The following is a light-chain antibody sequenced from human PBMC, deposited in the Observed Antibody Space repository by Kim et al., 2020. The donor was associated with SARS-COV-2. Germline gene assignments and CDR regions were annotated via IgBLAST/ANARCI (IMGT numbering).Light chain of an antibody. V-gene: IGKV3-11*01. CDR2: DAS. J-gene: IGKJ2*01. CDR3: QVQNNWPAYT. CDR1: QSVSSY. Sequence: EIVLAQSPATLSLSPGERATLSCRASQSVSSYLAWYQQKPGQAPRLLIYDASNRATGIPARFSGSGSGTDFTLTISSLESEDFAVYYSQVQNNWPAYTCGQ.